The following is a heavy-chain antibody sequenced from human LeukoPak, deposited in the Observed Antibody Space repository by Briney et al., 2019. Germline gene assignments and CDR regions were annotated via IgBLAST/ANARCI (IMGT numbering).Heavy chain of an antibody. CDR1: GFTFSGSA. Sequence: GGSLRLSCAASGFTFSGSAMHWVRQASGKGLEWVGRIRSKANNYATAYVASVKGRFTISRDDSKNTAYLQMNNLKTEDTAVYYCTRDIVGSNYWGQGTLVTVSS. J-gene: IGHJ4*02. CDR2: IRSKANNYAT. CDR3: TRDIVGSNY. V-gene: IGHV3-73*01. D-gene: IGHD5-12*01.